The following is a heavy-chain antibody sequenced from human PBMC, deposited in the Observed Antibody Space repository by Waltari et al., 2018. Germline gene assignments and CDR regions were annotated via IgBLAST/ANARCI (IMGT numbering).Heavy chain of an antibody. CDR2: IYPSGST. V-gene: IGHV4-4*07. J-gene: IGHJ2*01. CDR1: GGAISSYY. D-gene: IGHD6-13*01. CDR3: ARNVYSSLTDWYFDL. Sequence: QVQLQESGPGLVKPSETLSLTCTVSGGAISSYYWRWIRQPAGKGLEWIGRIYPSGSTNYNPSLKSRVTMSVDTSKNQFSLKLSSVTAADTAVYYCARNVYSSLTDWYFDLWGRGTLVTVSS.